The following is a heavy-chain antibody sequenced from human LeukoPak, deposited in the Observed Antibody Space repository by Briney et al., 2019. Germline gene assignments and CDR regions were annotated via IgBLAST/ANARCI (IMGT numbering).Heavy chain of an antibody. D-gene: IGHD3-22*01. CDR3: ARRTYYYDRSGYFDY. J-gene: IGHJ4*02. CDR1: GGSISSSSHS. Sequence: SETLSLTCTVSGGSISSSSHSCGWIRQPPGKGLEWTGSIYYTGRTYYNPSLKSRVTISVDTSKNQFSLKLTSVTAADTAVYYCARRTYYYDRSGYFDYWGQGTLVTVSS. CDR2: IYYTGRT. V-gene: IGHV4-39*01.